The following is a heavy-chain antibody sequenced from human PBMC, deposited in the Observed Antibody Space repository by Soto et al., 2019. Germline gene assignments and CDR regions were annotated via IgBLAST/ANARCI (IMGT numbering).Heavy chain of an antibody. Sequence: VQLQQWGAGRLKPPETLSLTCAVYGGSFSGYSWSWIRRPPRKGLEWMGEINHSGSTTSNPSLKSRVTISVDTSKNQFSLKLTSVTAADTAVYYCARVGYSSSWYRRGAFDIWGQGTMVTVSS. J-gene: IGHJ3*02. CDR3: ARVGYSSSWYRRGAFDI. CDR2: INHSGST. D-gene: IGHD6-13*01. CDR1: GGSFSGYS. V-gene: IGHV4-34*01.